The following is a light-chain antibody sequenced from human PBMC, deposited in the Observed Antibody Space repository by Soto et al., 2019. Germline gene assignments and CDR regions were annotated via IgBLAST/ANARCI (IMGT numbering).Light chain of an antibody. CDR1: QSISSW. CDR3: QQYESYSPWT. Sequence: IQLTQSPSSLSASVSDRVTITCRASQSISSWLAWYQQKPGKAPKLLIYDASTLQSGVPSRYSGSGSGTEFTLTISNLQPDDFATYYCQQYESYSPWTFGQGTKVDIK. V-gene: IGKV1-5*01. J-gene: IGKJ1*01. CDR2: DAS.